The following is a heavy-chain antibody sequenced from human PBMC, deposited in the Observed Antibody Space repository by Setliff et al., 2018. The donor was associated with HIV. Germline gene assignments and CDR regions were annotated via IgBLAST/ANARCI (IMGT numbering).Heavy chain of an antibody. CDR3: ARRHTAFDP. CDR2: IYYSGST. Sequence: SETLSLTCTVSGGSISGYYWSWIRQPPGKGLEWIGYIYYSGSTNYNPSLKSRVTISVDTSKNQFSLKLSSVTAADTAMYYCARRHTAFDPWGQGTLVTVSS. D-gene: IGHD5-18*01. CDR1: GGSISGYY. J-gene: IGHJ5*02. V-gene: IGHV4-59*08.